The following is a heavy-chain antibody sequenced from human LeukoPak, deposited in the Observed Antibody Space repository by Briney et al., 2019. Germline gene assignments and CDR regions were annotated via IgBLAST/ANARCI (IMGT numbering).Heavy chain of an antibody. J-gene: IGHJ4*02. CDR3: AKEGRRGPGLHFDY. Sequence: QSGGSLRLSCEASGFTFSSYGMHWVRQAPGKGLEWVAVISYDGSYKYYADSVKGRFTISRDNAKNSLYLQMNSLRAEDTALYYCAKEGRRGPGLHFDYWGQGTLVTVSS. D-gene: IGHD5-24*01. CDR2: ISYDGSYK. V-gene: IGHV3-30*18. CDR1: GFTFSSYG.